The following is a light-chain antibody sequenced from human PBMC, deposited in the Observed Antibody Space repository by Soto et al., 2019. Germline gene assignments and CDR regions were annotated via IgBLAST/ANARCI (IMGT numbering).Light chain of an antibody. CDR3: QQYGGSPHT. CDR1: QTVSTNY. CDR2: DAS. V-gene: IGKV3-20*01. Sequence: EIVLTQSPGTLSLAPGKRATLSCRASQTVSTNYLAWYQQKPGQAPRLVIYDASSRATGIPERFSGSGSRTDFTLTISRLEPEDFAVYYCQQYGGSPHTFGQGTKLEIK. J-gene: IGKJ2*01.